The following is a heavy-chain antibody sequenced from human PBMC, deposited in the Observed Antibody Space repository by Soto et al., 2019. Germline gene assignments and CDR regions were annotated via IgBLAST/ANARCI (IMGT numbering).Heavy chain of an antibody. CDR1: GFTFSSYG. J-gene: IGHJ4*02. Sequence: QVQLVESGGGVVQPGRSLRLSCAASGFTFSSYGMNWVRQAPGKGLEWVAVISDDGSNKYYADSVKGRFTISRDNSKNKLYLQMNSLRAEDTAVYYCSKDSHTYYGSGSYVDYWGQGTLVTVSS. V-gene: IGHV3-30*18. CDR2: ISDDGSNK. D-gene: IGHD3-10*01. CDR3: SKDSHTYYGSGSYVDY.